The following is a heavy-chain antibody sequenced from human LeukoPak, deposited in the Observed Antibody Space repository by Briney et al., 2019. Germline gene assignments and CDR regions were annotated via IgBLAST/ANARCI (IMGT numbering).Heavy chain of an antibody. J-gene: IGHJ4*02. CDR1: GGSFSGYY. CDR2: INHSGST. CDR3: ASSGEIAAAGTSHDY. D-gene: IGHD6-13*01. V-gene: IGHV4-34*01. Sequence: SETLSLTCAVYGGSFSGYYWSWIRQPPGKGLEWIGEINHSGSTNHNPSLKSRVTISVDTSKNQFSLKLSSVTAADTAVYYCASSGEIAAAGTSHDYWGQGTLVTVSS.